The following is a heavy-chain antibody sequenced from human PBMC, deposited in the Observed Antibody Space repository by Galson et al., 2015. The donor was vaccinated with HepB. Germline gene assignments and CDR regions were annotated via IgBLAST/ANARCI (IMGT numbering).Heavy chain of an antibody. CDR1: GFTFSGRG. J-gene: IGHJ4*02. CDR2: ITISGDRT. CDR3: ARAPTISFGELFQPLTL. D-gene: IGHD3-10*01. Sequence: SLRLSCAASGFTFSGRGMTWIRQAPGKGLEWVSAITISGDRTYYADSVRGRFSIYRDNYKNTLYLQMNSLRVDDTAIYYCARAPTISFGELFQPLTLWGLGTLVTVSS. V-gene: IGHV3-23*01.